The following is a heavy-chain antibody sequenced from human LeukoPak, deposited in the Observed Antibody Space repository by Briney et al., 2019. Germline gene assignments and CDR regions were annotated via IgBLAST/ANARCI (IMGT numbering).Heavy chain of an antibody. CDR2: IKQDGSET. Sequence: PGGSLRLSCAASGFTFSSYWMSWVRQAPGKGLEWVANIKQDGSETYFLGSVKGRFTISRDSAKNSLYLQMNSLRAEDTAVYYCARGFRGWYAEGFDYWGQGTLVTVSS. CDR1: GFTFSSYW. V-gene: IGHV3-7*01. CDR3: ARGFRGWYAEGFDY. J-gene: IGHJ4*02. D-gene: IGHD6-19*01.